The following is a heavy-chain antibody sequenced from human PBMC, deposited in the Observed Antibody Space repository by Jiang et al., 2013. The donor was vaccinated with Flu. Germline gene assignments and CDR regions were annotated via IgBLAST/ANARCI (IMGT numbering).Heavy chain of an antibody. CDR2: IHYTGST. V-gene: IGHV4-59*08. J-gene: IGHJ5*02. Sequence: GKGLEWIGSIHYTGSTNYNPSLKSRVTMSVDTSTNQFSLKLSSVTAADTAVYYCARYSQLSTAAIVCRWFDPWGQGTLVTVSS. CDR3: ARYSQLSTAAIVCRWFDP. D-gene: IGHD2-2*01.